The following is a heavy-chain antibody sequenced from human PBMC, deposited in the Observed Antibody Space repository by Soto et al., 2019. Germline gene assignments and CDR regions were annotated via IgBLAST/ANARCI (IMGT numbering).Heavy chain of an antibody. J-gene: IGHJ4*02. V-gene: IGHV1-18*01. D-gene: IGHD1-26*01. CDR3: ARERQWDPLPY. Sequence: VQLVQSGAAVKKPGASVKVSCEAYGYTFRNYGITWVRQAPGQGLEWFGWVSGYNRNTNYAQKFEARVTMTTDTSTSIAYLELRRLRIDDTAVYYCARERQWDPLPYWGPGTLLVVS. CDR2: VSGYNRNT. CDR1: GYTFRNYG.